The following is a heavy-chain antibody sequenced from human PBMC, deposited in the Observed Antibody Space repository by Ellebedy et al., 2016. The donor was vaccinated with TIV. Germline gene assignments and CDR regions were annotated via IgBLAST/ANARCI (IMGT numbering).Heavy chain of an antibody. J-gene: IGHJ5*02. CDR2: IYYSGST. CDR3: ARGLGVFDP. Sequence: SETLSLXCTVSGGSVSSGSYYWSWIRQPPGKGLEWIGNIYYSGSTNYNPSLKSRVTISVDTSKNQFSLKLSSVTAADTAVYYCARGLGVFDPWGQGTLVTVSS. CDR1: GGSVSSGSYY. D-gene: IGHD2-8*01. V-gene: IGHV4-61*01.